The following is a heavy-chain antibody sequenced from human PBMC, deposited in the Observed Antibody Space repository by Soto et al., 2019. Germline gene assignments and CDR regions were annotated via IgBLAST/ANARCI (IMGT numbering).Heavy chain of an antibody. V-gene: IGHV4-34*01. D-gene: IGHD2-15*01. CDR2: INHSGST. CDR3: ARGIGYCSGGSCRKVPYYYYYMDV. J-gene: IGHJ6*03. CDR1: GGSFSGYY. Sequence: SETLSLTCAVYGGSFSGYYWSWIRQPPGKGLEWIGEINHSGSTNYNPSPKSRVTISVDTSKNQFSLKLSSVTAADTAVYYCARGIGYCSGGSCRKVPYYYYYMDVWGKWTTVTVSS.